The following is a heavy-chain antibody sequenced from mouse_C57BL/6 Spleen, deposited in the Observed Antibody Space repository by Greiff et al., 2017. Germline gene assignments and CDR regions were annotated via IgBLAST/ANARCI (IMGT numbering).Heavy chain of an antibody. J-gene: IGHJ3*01. V-gene: IGHV1-52*01. CDR3: AMNYGSSYGFAY. CDR2: IDPSDSET. D-gene: IGHD1-1*01. Sequence: QVQLQQPGAELVRPGSSVKLSCKASGYTFTSYWMHWVKQRPIQGLEWIGNIDPSDSETHSNQKFKDKATLTVDKSSSTAYMQLSSLTSEDSAVYYCAMNYGSSYGFAYWGQGTLVTVSA. CDR1: GYTFTSYW.